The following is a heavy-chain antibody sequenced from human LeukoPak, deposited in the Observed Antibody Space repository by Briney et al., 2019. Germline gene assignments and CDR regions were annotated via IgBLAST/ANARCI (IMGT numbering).Heavy chain of an antibody. CDR1: GFTFSDYY. J-gene: IGHJ4*02. CDR3: ARDPNDSSGYFGFDFDY. Sequence: GGSLRLSCAASGFTFSDYYMSWIRQAPGKGLEWVSSISSRSTSIYYADSVKGRFTISRDNAKNSLYLQMNSLRAEDTAVYYCARDPNDSSGYFGFDFDYWGQGTLVTVSS. CDR2: ISSRSTSI. V-gene: IGHV3-11*04. D-gene: IGHD3-22*01.